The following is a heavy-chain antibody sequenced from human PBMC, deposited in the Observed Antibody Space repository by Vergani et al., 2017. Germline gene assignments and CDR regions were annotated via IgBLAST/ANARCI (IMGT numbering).Heavy chain of an antibody. CDR2: ISGHGDRT. CDR3: AREERSNTSPFVGD. J-gene: IGHJ4*02. V-gene: IGHV3-23*01. Sequence: EVQLLESGGVLVQPGGSLRLSCVASGFTFSNSAMSWVRQTSGKGLEWVSAISGHGDRTYYADSVKGRFTISRDNYKNTVYLQMNSLKAEDRATYYCAREERSNTSPFVGDWGQGTLVTV. CDR1: GFTFSNSA. D-gene: IGHD2/OR15-2a*01.